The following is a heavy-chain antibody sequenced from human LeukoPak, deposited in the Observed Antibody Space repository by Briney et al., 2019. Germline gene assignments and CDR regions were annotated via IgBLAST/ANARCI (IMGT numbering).Heavy chain of an antibody. V-gene: IGHV3-7*04. CDR3: ARDGVGAFDI. CDR1: GFTFSSYW. CDR2: IEQDGSEK. J-gene: IGHJ3*02. D-gene: IGHD3-10*01. Sequence: GGSLRLSCAASGFTFSSYWMNWVRQAPGKGLEWVANIEQDGSEKYSVDSLKGRFTISRDNAKNSLYLQMNSLRAEDTAVYYCARDGVGAFDIWGQGTMVTVSS.